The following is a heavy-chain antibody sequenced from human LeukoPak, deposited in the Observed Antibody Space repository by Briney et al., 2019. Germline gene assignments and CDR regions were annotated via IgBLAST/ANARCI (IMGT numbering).Heavy chain of an antibody. CDR3: ARDQVSSGYYYSVAFDI. Sequence: PGGSLRLSCAASGFTFSDYYMSWIRQAPGKGLEWVSYISSSSSYTNYADSVKGRFTISRDNAKNSLYLQMNSLRAEDTAVYYCARDQVSSGYYYSVAFDIWGQGTTVTVSS. V-gene: IGHV3-11*05. CDR1: GFTFSDYY. J-gene: IGHJ3*02. CDR2: ISSSSSYT. D-gene: IGHD3-22*01.